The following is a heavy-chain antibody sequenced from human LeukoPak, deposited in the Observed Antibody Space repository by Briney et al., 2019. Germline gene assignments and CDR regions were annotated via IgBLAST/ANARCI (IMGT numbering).Heavy chain of an antibody. Sequence: SETLSLTCTVSGGSIGNYYWSWIRQPPGKGLEWIAYIDYSGSTNYNPSLKSRVTMSVDTSKNQFSLKLNSVTAADTAVYYCARAPVDYYDSSGYDAFDIWGQGTMVTVSS. V-gene: IGHV4-59*12. CDR2: IDYSGST. CDR1: GGSIGNYY. D-gene: IGHD3-22*01. J-gene: IGHJ3*02. CDR3: ARAPVDYYDSSGYDAFDI.